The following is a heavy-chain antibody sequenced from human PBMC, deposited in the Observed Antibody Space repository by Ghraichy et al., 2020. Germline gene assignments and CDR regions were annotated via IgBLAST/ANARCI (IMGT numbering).Heavy chain of an antibody. J-gene: IGHJ4*02. Sequence: GGSLRLSCAASGFTFSSYAMSWVRQAPGKGLEWVSAISGSGGSTYYADSVKGRFTISRDNSKNTLYLQMNSLRAEDTAVYYCAKTYYYDSSGYSYFDYWGQGTLVTVSS. D-gene: IGHD3-22*01. CDR2: ISGSGGST. CDR1: GFTFSSYA. CDR3: AKTYYYDSSGYSYFDY. V-gene: IGHV3-23*01.